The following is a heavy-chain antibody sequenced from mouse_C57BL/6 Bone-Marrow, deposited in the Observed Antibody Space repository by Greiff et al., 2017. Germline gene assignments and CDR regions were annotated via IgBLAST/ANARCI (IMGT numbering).Heavy chain of an antibody. Sequence: VQLQQSGAELVRPGASVKLSCKASGYTFTDYYINWVKQRPGQGLEWIARIYPGSGNTYYNEKFKGKATLTAEKSSSTAYMQLSSLTSEDSAVYFCANGDGNWGQGTLVTVSA. CDR1: GYTFTDYY. V-gene: IGHV1-76*01. J-gene: IGHJ3*01. CDR2: IYPGSGNT. D-gene: IGHD2-3*01. CDR3: ANGDGN.